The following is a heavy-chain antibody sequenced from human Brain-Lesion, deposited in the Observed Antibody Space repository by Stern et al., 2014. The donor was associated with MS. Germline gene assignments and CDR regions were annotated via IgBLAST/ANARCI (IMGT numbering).Heavy chain of an antibody. CDR3: ARVYNTIYGIVTQRGSGMDV. V-gene: IGHV3-7*01. D-gene: IGHD3-3*01. Sequence: VQLVESWGGLVQPGGSLTISCTVAVFTFGYSLMTLIRQGPGQGLEWGANVKEAGIGKTHVDYEKRRFPISRHNARDSVDMPTYSLRVEDTALYYCARVYNTIYGIVTQRGSGMDVWGQGTTVIVSS. CDR2: VKEAGIGK. J-gene: IGHJ6*02. CDR1: VFTFGYSL.